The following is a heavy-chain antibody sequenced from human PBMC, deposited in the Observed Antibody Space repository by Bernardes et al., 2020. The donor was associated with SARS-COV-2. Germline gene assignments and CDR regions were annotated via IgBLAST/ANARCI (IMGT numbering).Heavy chain of an antibody. CDR1: GYTFTSFD. D-gene: IGHD2-2*01. Sequence: ASVKVSCKASGYTFTSFDINWVRQATGQGLEWMGWVTPNSGNTGYAQKFQGRVTMTGSTSISTAYMELSSLRSDDTAVYYCARGKRYQLLLDHYYGMDVWGQGTTVTVSS. CDR3: ARGKRYQLLLDHYYGMDV. CDR2: VTPNSGNT. J-gene: IGHJ6*02. V-gene: IGHV1-8*01.